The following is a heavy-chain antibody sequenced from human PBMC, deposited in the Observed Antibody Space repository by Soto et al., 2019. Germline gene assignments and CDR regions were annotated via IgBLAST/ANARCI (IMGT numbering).Heavy chain of an antibody. J-gene: IGHJ6*02. V-gene: IGHV4-4*02. CDR3: ASLGWGATTHYYYYGMDV. CDR1: GGSISSSNW. D-gene: IGHD1-26*01. CDR2: IYHSGST. Sequence: PSETLSLTCAVSGGSISSSNWWSWVRQPPGKGLEWIGEIYHSGSTNYNPSLKSRVTISVDKSKSQFSLKLSSVTAADTAVYYCASLGWGATTHYYYYGMDVWGQGTTVTVSS.